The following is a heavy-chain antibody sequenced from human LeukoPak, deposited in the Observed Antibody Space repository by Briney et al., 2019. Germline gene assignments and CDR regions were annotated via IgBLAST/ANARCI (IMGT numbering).Heavy chain of an antibody. Sequence: ASVKVSCKASGYTFTSYYMHWVRQAPGQGLEWMGWISAYNGNTNYAQKLQGRVTMTTDTSTSTAYMELRSLRSDDTAVYYCARVPFLTGSGSPDYWGQGTLVTVSS. J-gene: IGHJ4*02. CDR3: ARVPFLTGSGSPDY. V-gene: IGHV1-18*04. CDR1: GYTFTSYY. CDR2: ISAYNGNT. D-gene: IGHD3-10*01.